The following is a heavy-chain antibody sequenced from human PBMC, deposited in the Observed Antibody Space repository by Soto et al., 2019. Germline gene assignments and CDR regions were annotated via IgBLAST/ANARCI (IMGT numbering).Heavy chain of an antibody. CDR3: ASGAGIAAAGTGYNYYYGMDV. Sequence: ASVKVSCKASGFTFTSSAVQWVRQARGQRLEWMGWINPNSGGTNYAQKFQGWVTMTRDTSISTAYMELSRLRSDDTAVYYCASGAGIAAAGTGYNYYYGMDVWGQGTTVTVSS. CDR1: GFTFTSSA. D-gene: IGHD6-13*01. CDR2: INPNSGGT. J-gene: IGHJ6*02. V-gene: IGHV1-2*04.